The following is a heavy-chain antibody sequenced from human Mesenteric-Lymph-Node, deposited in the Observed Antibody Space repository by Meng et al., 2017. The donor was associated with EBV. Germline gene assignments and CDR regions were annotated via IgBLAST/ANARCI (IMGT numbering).Heavy chain of an antibody. J-gene: IGHJ4*02. CDR3: VRDLWLRIGECV. CDR2: ITPVFGIA. Sequence: VQRGQRGAEVKTPGASVKVSCKGSGDSFNNFGISWVRQAPGQGLEWMGDITPVFGIANYAESFQGRVTISADTSTRTTYMDLSSLRSDDTAVYYCVRDLWLRIGECVWGQGTLVTVSS. V-gene: IGHV1-69*17. CDR1: GDSFNNFG. D-gene: IGHD5-12*01.